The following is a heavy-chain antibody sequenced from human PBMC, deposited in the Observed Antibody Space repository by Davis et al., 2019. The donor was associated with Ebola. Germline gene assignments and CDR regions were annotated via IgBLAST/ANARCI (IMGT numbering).Heavy chain of an antibody. D-gene: IGHD3-22*01. CDR1: GFTFSSYA. V-gene: IGHV3-23*01. Sequence: GESLKISCAASGFTFSSYAMSWVRQAPGKGLEWASAISGSGGSTYYADSVKGRFTISRDNSKNTLYLQMNSLRAEDTAVYYCAKLKGVVIDYWGQGTLVTVSS. CDR3: AKLKGVVIDY. CDR2: ISGSGGST. J-gene: IGHJ4*02.